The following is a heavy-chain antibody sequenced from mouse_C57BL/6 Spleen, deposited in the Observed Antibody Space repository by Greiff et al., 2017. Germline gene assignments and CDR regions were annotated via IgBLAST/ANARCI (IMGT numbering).Heavy chain of an antibody. D-gene: IGHD2-3*01. Sequence: EVKLMESGAELVRPGASVKLSCTASGFNIKDDYMHWVKQRPEQGLEWIGWIGPENGDTEYASKFQGKATITADTSSNTAYLQLSSLTSEDTAVYYCTALSYDGYHWFAYWGQGTLVTVSA. CDR2: IGPENGDT. V-gene: IGHV14-4*01. CDR1: GFNIKDDY. J-gene: IGHJ3*01. CDR3: TALSYDGYHWFAY.